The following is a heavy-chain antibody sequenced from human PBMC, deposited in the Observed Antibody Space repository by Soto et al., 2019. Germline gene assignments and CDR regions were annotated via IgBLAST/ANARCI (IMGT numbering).Heavy chain of an antibody. J-gene: IGHJ5*02. CDR3: ARVYDLGIGTGFDP. CDR1: GGSISSGDYY. V-gene: IGHV4-30-4*01. CDR2: SYYSGST. D-gene: IGHD7-27*01. Sequence: QVQLPESGPGLVKPSQTLSLTCTVSGGSISSGDYYWSWIRKPPGKGLEWIGYSYYSGSTYYNPSLKMRVTISVDTSKNQFSLKLSSVTAADTAVYYCARVYDLGIGTGFDPCGQGTLVTVSS.